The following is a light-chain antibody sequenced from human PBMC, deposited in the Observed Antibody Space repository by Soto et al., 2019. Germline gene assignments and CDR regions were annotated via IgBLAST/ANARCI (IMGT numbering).Light chain of an antibody. V-gene: IGKV3-11*01. Sequence: EIVLTQSPATLSLSPVESATLSCRASQSVSRYLAWYQQKPGQPPRLLIYDTSNRATGIPARFSGSGSGTDFTLTISSLEPEDFAVYYCQQRSNWPPITFGQGTRLEIK. CDR3: QQRSNWPPIT. CDR1: QSVSRY. J-gene: IGKJ5*01. CDR2: DTS.